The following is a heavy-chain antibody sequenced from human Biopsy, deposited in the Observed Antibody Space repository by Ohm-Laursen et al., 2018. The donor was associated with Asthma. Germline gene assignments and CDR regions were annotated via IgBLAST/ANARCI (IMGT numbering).Heavy chain of an antibody. Sequence: PSDTLSLTWIVSGDAMSTSGSYWGWIRQSPGKGLEWIGSIYYSGRTYYNPSLESRVTISADTSKNHFSLKVTSVTAADTAVYYCARAVSSSSYWYFDLWGRGDLVTVSS. CDR1: GDAMSTSGSY. D-gene: IGHD6-6*01. CDR2: IYYSGRT. CDR3: ARAVSSSSYWYFDL. J-gene: IGHJ2*01. V-gene: IGHV4-39*02.